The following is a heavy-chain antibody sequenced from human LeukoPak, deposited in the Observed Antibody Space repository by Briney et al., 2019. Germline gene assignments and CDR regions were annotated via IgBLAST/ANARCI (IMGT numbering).Heavy chain of an antibody. Sequence: SETLSLTCTVSGGSISSGDYYWSWIRQPPGKGLEWIGYIYSSGSTYYNPSLKSRVTMSVDTSKNQFSLKLSSVTAADTAVYYCARDEVRGVNYYYYYMDVWGKGTTVTVSS. J-gene: IGHJ6*03. V-gene: IGHV4-30-4*08. CDR1: GGSISSGDYY. CDR3: ARDEVRGVNYYYYYMDV. CDR2: IYSSGST. D-gene: IGHD3-10*01.